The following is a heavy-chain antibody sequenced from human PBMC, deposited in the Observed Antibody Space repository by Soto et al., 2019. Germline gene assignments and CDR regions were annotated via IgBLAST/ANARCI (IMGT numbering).Heavy chain of an antibody. CDR2: ISSSSSYI. Sequence: EVQLVESGGGLVKPGGSLRLSCAASGFTFSSYSMNWVRQAPGKGLEWVSSISSSSSYIYYADSVKGRFTISRDNAKNSLYLQMNSLRAEYTAVYYCAIRVGGDLTSWDYWGQGTLVTVSS. D-gene: IGHD2-21*02. J-gene: IGHJ4*02. V-gene: IGHV3-21*01. CDR3: AIRVGGDLTSWDY. CDR1: GFTFSSYS.